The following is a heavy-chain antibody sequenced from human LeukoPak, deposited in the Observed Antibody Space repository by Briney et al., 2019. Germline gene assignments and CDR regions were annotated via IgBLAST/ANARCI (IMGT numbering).Heavy chain of an antibody. J-gene: IGHJ3*02. D-gene: IGHD1-26*01. Sequence: GGSLRLSCAASGFTFSGSAMHWVRQASGKGREWVGRIRSKANSYATAYAASVKGRFTISRDDSKNTAYLQMNSLKTEDTAVYYCTSRPVGYGGKSAFDIWGQGTMVTVSS. CDR2: IRSKANSYAT. V-gene: IGHV3-73*01. CDR1: GFTFSGSA. CDR3: TSRPVGYGGKSAFDI.